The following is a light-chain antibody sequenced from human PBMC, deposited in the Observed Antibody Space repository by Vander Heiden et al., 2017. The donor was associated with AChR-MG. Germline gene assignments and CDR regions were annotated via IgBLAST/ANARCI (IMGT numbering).Light chain of an antibody. J-gene: IGKJ5*01. Sequence: DIVMTPTPISRSGTPGQPASISCQSIQSLLQSDGTTYLYSYVKKAGQPPHLLIHEISNRFSGVPDRFSGSGSGTDFTLKISRVEAEDVGVYYCMQTMKRGSFGQGTRLEIK. CDR2: EIS. V-gene: IGKV2D-29*01. CDR1: QSLLQSDGTTY. CDR3: MQTMKRGS.